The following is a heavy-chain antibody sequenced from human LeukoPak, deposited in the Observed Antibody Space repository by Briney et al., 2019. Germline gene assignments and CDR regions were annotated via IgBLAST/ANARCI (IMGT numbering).Heavy chain of an antibody. D-gene: IGHD1-26*01. CDR1: GGSISSSNW. Sequence: SETLSLTCAVSGGSISSSNWWSWVRQPPGKGLEWIGEIYHSGSTNYNPSLKSRVTISVDKSKSHFSLKLSSVTAADTAVYYCAAIVGTTRGTFDYWGQGTLVTVSS. CDR2: IYHSGST. CDR3: AAIVGTTRGTFDY. V-gene: IGHV4-4*02. J-gene: IGHJ4*02.